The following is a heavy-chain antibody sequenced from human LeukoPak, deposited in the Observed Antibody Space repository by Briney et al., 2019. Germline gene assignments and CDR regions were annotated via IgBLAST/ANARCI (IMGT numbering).Heavy chain of an antibody. CDR1: GGSISSSSYY. CDR2: IYYSGST. V-gene: IGHV4-31*03. J-gene: IGHJ5*02. CDR3: ARGYYYDSSGYRWFDP. Sequence: SETLSLTCTVSGGSISSSSYYWGWIRQPPGKGLEWIGYIYYSGSTYYNPSLKSRVTISVDTSKNQFSLKLSSVTAADTAVYYCARGYYYDSSGYRWFDPWGQGTLVTVSS. D-gene: IGHD3-22*01.